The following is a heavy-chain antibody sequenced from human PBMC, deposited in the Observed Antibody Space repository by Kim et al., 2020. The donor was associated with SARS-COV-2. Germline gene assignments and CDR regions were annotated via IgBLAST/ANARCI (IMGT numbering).Heavy chain of an antibody. Sequence: SETLSLTCAVYGGSFSGYYWSWIRQPPGKGLEWIGEINHSGSTNYNPSLKSRVTISVDTSKNQFSLKLSSVTAADTAVYYCASPRGGLTYYFDYWGQGTLVTVSS. D-gene: IGHD2-15*01. J-gene: IGHJ4*02. CDR1: GGSFSGYY. V-gene: IGHV4-34*01. CDR3: ASPRGGLTYYFDY. CDR2: INHSGST.